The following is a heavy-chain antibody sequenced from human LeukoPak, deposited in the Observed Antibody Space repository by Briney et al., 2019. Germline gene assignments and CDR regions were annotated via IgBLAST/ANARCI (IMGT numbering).Heavy chain of an antibody. CDR3: ARGSGLGRPQDY. V-gene: IGHV1-69*04. CDR1: GGTFSSYA. J-gene: IGHJ4*02. Sequence: SVKVSCKASGGTFSSYAISWVRQAPGQGLEWMGRIIPILGIANYAQKFQGRVTITADKSTSTAYMELSSLRSEDTAVYYCARGSGLGRPQDYRGQGTLVTVSS. D-gene: IGHD1-26*01. CDR2: IIPILGIA.